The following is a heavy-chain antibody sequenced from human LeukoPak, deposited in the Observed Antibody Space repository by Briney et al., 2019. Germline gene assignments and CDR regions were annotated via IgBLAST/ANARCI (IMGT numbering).Heavy chain of an antibody. Sequence: QTGGSLRLSCAASGFTFSSYSMNWVRQAPGKGLKWVSYISSSSSTIYYADSVKGRFTISRDNAKNSLYLQMNSLRDEDTAVYYCARLGAHYGSGRDYYYYGMDVWGQGTTVTVSS. CDR2: ISSSSSTI. V-gene: IGHV3-48*02. J-gene: IGHJ6*02. D-gene: IGHD3-10*01. CDR3: ARLGAHYGSGRDYYYYGMDV. CDR1: GFTFSSYS.